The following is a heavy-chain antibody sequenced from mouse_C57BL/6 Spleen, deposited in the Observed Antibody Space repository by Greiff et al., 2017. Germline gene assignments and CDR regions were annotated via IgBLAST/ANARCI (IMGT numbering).Heavy chain of an antibody. CDR3: ARGIGTVVADYFDY. V-gene: IGHV1-61*01. J-gene: IGHJ2*01. Sequence: QVQLQQPGAELVRPGSSVKLSCKASGYTFTSYWMDWVKQRPGQGLEWIGNIYPSDSETHYNQKFKDKATLTVDKSSSTAYMQLSSLTSEDSAVYYCARGIGTVVADYFDYWGQGTTLTVSS. D-gene: IGHD1-1*01. CDR2: IYPSDSET. CDR1: GYTFTSYW.